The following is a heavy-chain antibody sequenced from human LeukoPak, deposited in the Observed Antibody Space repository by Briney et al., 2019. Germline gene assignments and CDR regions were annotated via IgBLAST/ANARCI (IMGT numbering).Heavy chain of an antibody. CDR3: ARDGGPFYDFWSGYYGDYYGMDV. J-gene: IGHJ6*02. D-gene: IGHD3-3*01. Sequence: GGSLRLSCAASGFTFSSYWMHWVRQAPGKGLVWVSRINSDGSSTSYADSVKGRFTISRDNAKNTLYLQMNSLRAEDTAVYYCARDGGPFYDFWSGYYGDYYGMDVWGQGTTVTVSS. CDR2: INSDGSST. CDR1: GFTFSSYW. V-gene: IGHV3-74*01.